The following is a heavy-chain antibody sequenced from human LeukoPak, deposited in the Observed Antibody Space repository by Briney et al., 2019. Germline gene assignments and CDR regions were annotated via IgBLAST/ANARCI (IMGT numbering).Heavy chain of an antibody. J-gene: IGHJ4*02. CDR2: IYTSGST. V-gene: IGHV4-4*07. CDR3: ARDSGNYPYYFDY. D-gene: IGHD1-26*01. Sequence: PETLSLTCTVSGDSISSYYWSWIRQPAGKGLEWIGRIYTSGSTNYNPSLKSRVTMSLDTSKNQFSLKLNSVTAADTAVYYCARDSGNYPYYFDYWGQGTLVTVSS. CDR1: GDSISSYY.